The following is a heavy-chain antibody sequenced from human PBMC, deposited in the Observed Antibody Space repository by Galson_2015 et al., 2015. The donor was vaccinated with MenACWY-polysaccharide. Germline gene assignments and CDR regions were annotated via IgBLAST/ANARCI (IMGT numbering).Heavy chain of an antibody. Sequence: SLRLSCAASGFTFSSYWMHWVRQAPGKGLVWVSRINSDGNSTSYADSVRGRFTISRDNAKNTLYLQMNILRTEDTAVYYCSRELGSSDYWGQGTLVTVSS. J-gene: IGHJ4*02. V-gene: IGHV3-74*01. CDR1: GFTFSSYW. CDR3: SRELGSSDY. CDR2: INSDGNST. D-gene: IGHD3-10*01.